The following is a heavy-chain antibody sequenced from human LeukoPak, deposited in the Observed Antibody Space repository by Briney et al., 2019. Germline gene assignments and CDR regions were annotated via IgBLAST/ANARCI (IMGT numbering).Heavy chain of an antibody. CDR1: GFTFSSYA. Sequence: GRSLRLSCAASGFTFSSYAMHWVRQAPGKGLEWVAVISYDGSNKYYADSVKGRFTISRDNSKNTLYLQMNSLRAEDTAVYYCARAGITMIVVVITLDYWGQGTTVTVSS. D-gene: IGHD3-22*01. J-gene: IGHJ4*03. CDR2: ISYDGSNK. CDR3: ARAGITMIVVVITLDY. V-gene: IGHV3-30-3*01.